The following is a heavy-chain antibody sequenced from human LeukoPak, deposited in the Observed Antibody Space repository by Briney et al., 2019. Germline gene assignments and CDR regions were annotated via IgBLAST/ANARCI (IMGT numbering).Heavy chain of an antibody. CDR2: IWYDGSNK. CDR3: AKEGSGYSSSWENWFDP. J-gene: IGHJ5*02. D-gene: IGHD6-13*01. V-gene: IGHV3-33*06. CDR1: GFTFSSYG. Sequence: GRSLRLSCAASGFTFSSYGMHWVRQAPGKGLEGVAVIWYDGSNKYYADSVKGRFTISRDNSKNTLYLQMNSLRAEDTAAYYCAKEGSGYSSSWENWFDPWGQGTLVTVSS.